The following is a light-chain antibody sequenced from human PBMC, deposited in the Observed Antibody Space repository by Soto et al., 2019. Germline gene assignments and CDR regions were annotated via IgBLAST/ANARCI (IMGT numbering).Light chain of an antibody. CDR2: AVN. V-gene: IGLV2-11*01. Sequence: QSALTQPRSVSGSPGQSVTISCTGTSSDVGDYNYVSWYQQHPGTAPKLLIYAVNMRPSGVPDRCSGSNSGNTASLTISGVQDEDEADYSCCSYGGSYTWVFGGGTKVTVL. CDR3: CSYGGSYTWV. CDR1: SSDVGDYNY. J-gene: IGLJ3*02.